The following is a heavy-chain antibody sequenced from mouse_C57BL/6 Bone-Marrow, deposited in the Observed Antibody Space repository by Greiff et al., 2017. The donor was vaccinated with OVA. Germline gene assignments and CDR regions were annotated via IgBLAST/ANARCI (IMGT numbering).Heavy chain of an antibody. Sequence: QVTLKESGPGILQPSQTLSLTCSFSGFSLSTFGMGVGWIRQPSGKGLEWLAHIWWDDDKYYNPALKSRLTISKDTSKNQVFLKIANVDTADTATNYCARIRPIGFYYGSRYYFDYRGQGTTLTVSS. CDR3: ARIRPIGFYYGSRYYFDY. J-gene: IGHJ2*01. D-gene: IGHD1-1*01. V-gene: IGHV8-8*01. CDR1: GFSLSTFGMG. CDR2: IWWDDDK.